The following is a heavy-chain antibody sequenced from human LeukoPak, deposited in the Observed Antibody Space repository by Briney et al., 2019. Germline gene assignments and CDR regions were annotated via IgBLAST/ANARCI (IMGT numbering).Heavy chain of an antibody. D-gene: IGHD6-13*01. CDR3: ARIETIPAAARYNWFDP. J-gene: IGHJ5*02. CDR2: ISSSSSYI. CDR1: GGSISSSN. Sequence: PSGTLSLTCAVSGGSISSSNWWSWVRQPPGKGLEWVSSISSSSSYIYYADSVKGRFTISRDNAKNSLYLQMNSLRAQDTAVYYCARIETIPAAARYNWFDPWGQGTLVTVSS. V-gene: IGHV3-21*01.